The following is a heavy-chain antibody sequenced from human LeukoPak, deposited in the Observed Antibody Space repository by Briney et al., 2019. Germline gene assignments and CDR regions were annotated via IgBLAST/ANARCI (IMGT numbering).Heavy chain of an antibody. Sequence: PGGSLRLSCTASGFTFNDFAMHWVRQAPGKGLEWVTLISYNGVNKYYADSVKGRFTISRDNSKSTLYLQMDSLRAEDAAIYYCAKVYDYYYYGMDVWGQGTTVTVSS. V-gene: IGHV3-30-3*01. CDR2: ISYNGVNK. D-gene: IGHD5/OR15-5a*01. CDR3: AKVYDYYYYGMDV. J-gene: IGHJ6*02. CDR1: GFTFNDFA.